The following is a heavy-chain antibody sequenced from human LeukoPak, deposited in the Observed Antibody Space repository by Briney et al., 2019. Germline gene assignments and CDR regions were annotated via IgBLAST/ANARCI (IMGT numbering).Heavy chain of an antibody. D-gene: IGHD3-16*01. CDR2: ISPNSGAT. CDR1: GYTLTDYY. V-gene: IGHV1-2*02. J-gene: IGHJ4*01. CDR3: ARGRRILGGPENAGDFFDF. Sequence: VASVKVSCKASGYTLTDYYLHWVRQAPGQGLKWMGWISPNSGATHYAQSFQARVTMTRDTSIASSYMELTGLESDDTAVYYCARGRRILGGPENAGDFFDFWGQGSLVTVSS.